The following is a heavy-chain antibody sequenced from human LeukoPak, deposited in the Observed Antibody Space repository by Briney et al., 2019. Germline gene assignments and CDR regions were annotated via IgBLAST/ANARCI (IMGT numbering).Heavy chain of an antibody. Sequence: SVTVSCKASGGTFSSYAISWVRQAPGQGLEWMGGIIPIFGTANYAQKFQGRVTITADESTSTAYMELSSLRSEDTAVYYCARGVMEGWYYFDYWGQGTLVTVSS. D-gene: IGHD6-19*01. CDR3: ARGVMEGWYYFDY. V-gene: IGHV1-69*13. CDR2: IIPIFGTA. CDR1: GGTFSSYA. J-gene: IGHJ4*02.